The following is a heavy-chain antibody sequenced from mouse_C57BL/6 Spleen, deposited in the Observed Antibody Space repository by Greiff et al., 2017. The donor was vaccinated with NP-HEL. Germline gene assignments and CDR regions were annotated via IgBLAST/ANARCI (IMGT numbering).Heavy chain of an antibody. J-gene: IGHJ3*01. CDR1: GYAFSSSW. CDR3: ARQDSSGYRFAY. CDR2: IYPGDGDT. D-gene: IGHD3-2*02. V-gene: IGHV1-82*01. Sequence: VQLQQSGPELVKPGASVKISCKASGYAFSSSWMNWVKQRPGKGLEWIGRIYPGDGDTNYNGKFKGKATLTADKSSSTAYMQLSSLTSEDSAVYFCARQDSSGYRFAYWGQGTLVTVSA.